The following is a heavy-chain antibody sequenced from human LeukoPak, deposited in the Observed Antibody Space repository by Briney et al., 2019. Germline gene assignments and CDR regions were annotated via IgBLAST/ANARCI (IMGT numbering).Heavy chain of an antibody. V-gene: IGHV1-24*01. CDR1: GYTLTELS. Sequence: ASVKVSCKVSGYTLTELSMHWVRQAPGKGLEWMGGFDPEDGETIYAQKFQGRVTTTEDTSTDTAYMELSSLRSEDTAVYYCATDWEAVAGLRFWGQGTLVTVSS. CDR3: ATDWEAVAGLRF. D-gene: IGHD6-19*01. CDR2: FDPEDGET. J-gene: IGHJ4*02.